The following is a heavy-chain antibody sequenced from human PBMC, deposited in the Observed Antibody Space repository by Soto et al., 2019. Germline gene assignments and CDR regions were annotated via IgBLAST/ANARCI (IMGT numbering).Heavy chain of an antibody. V-gene: IGHV4-31*03. CDR3: ATGIGYCSSTSCYGLIPNWFDP. J-gene: IGHJ5*02. CDR1: GGSLSSGGYY. CDR2: IYYSGST. Sequence: SETLSLTCTVSGGSLSSGGYYWSWIRQHPGKGLEWIGYIYYSGSTYYNPSLKSRVTISVDTSKNQFSLKLSSVTAADTAVYYCATGIGYCSSTSCYGLIPNWFDPWGQGTLVTVSS. D-gene: IGHD2-2*01.